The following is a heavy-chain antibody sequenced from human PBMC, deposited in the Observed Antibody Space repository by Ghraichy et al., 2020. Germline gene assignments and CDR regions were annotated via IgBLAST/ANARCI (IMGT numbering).Heavy chain of an antibody. CDR3: ARYCSGGSCYPTVGFDY. Sequence: GGSLRLSCAASGFTFSSYAMHWVRQAPGKGLEWVAVISYDGSNKYYADSVKGRFTISRDNSKNTLYLQMNSLRAEETAVYYCARYCSGGSCYPTVGFDYWGQGTLVTVSS. D-gene: IGHD2-15*01. CDR2: ISYDGSNK. CDR1: GFTFSSYA. V-gene: IGHV3-30-3*01. J-gene: IGHJ4*02.